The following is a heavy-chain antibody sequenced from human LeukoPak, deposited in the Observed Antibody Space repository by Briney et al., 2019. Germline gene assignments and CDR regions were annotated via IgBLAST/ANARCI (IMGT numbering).Heavy chain of an antibody. Sequence: GGSLRLSCAASGFTFSSYGMHWVRQAPGKGLEWVAFIRHDGSNKKYADSVKGRFTISRDNAKNSLYLQMNSLRAEDTAVYYCARDNYGSGSYYSPFVYYYYYMDVWGKGTTVTVSS. V-gene: IGHV3-30*02. CDR2: IRHDGSNK. CDR3: ARDNYGSGSYYSPFVYYYYYMDV. CDR1: GFTFSSYG. D-gene: IGHD3-10*01. J-gene: IGHJ6*03.